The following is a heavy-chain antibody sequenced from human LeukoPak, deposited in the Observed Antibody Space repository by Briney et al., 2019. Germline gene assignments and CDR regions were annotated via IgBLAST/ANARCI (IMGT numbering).Heavy chain of an antibody. CDR2: IYPGDSDT. CDR1: GYSFTTYW. D-gene: IGHD5-12*01. Sequence: PGGSLRVSCRGSGYSFTTYWIGWVRQMPGKGLEWMGIIYPGDSDTRYSPSFQGQVTISADKSISTAYLQWSSLKASDSAMYYCARSGYSGYEGDYWGQGTLVTVSS. CDR3: ARSGYSGYEGDY. J-gene: IGHJ4*02. V-gene: IGHV5-51*01.